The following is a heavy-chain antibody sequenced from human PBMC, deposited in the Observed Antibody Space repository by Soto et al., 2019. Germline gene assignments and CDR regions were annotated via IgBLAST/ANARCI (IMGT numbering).Heavy chain of an antibody. CDR3: VLLRGMLNYYYYGMDV. CDR2: IIPIFGTA. J-gene: IGHJ6*02. Sequence: QVQLVQSGAEVKKPGSSVKVSCKASGGTFSSYAISWVRQAPGQGLEWMGGIIPIFGTANYAQKFQGRVTITADESTSTAYMELSSLRSEDTAVYYCVLLRGMLNYYYYGMDVWGQGTTVTVSS. V-gene: IGHV1-69*01. D-gene: IGHD3-3*01. CDR1: GGTFSSYA.